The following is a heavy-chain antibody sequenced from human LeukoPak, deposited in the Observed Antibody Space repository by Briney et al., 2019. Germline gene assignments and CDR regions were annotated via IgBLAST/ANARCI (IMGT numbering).Heavy chain of an antibody. V-gene: IGHV3-30-3*01. J-gene: IGHJ4*02. CDR3: ARDSPIAVAGFDY. D-gene: IGHD6-19*01. CDR2: ISYDGSNK. CDR1: GFTFSSYA. Sequence: GGSLRLSCAASGFTFSSYAMHWVRQAPGKGLEWVAVISYDGSNKYYADSVKGRFTISRDNSKNTLYLQMNSLRAEDTAVYYCARDSPIAVAGFDYWGQGTLVTVSS.